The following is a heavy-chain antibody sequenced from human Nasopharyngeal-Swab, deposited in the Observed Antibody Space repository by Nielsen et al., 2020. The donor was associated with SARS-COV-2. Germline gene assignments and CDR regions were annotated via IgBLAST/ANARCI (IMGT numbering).Heavy chain of an antibody. D-gene: IGHD3-10*01. CDR3: ARGGYYYYAIDV. V-gene: IGHV1-2*06. Sequence: ASVKVSCKASGYNFSGYYMYWVRQAPGQGLEWMGRIKANSGETKYAQKFQDRVIMTRDASTNTAYMELSRLRSGDTAIYYCARGGYYYYAIDVWGQGTTVSVSS. J-gene: IGHJ6*02. CDR1: GYNFSGYY. CDR2: IKANSGET.